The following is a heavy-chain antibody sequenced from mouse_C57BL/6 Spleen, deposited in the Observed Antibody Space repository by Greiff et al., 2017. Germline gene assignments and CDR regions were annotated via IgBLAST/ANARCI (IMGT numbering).Heavy chain of an antibody. CDR1: GFNIKDDY. J-gene: IGHJ3*01. V-gene: IGHV14-4*01. CDR3: TCYDGGFAY. Sequence: VQLQQSGAELVRPGASVKLSCTASGFNIKDDYMHWVKQRPEQGLEWIGWIDPENGDTEYASKFQGKATITADTSSNTAYLQLSSLTSEDTAGYYCTCYDGGFAYWGQGTLVTVSA. D-gene: IGHD2-3*01. CDR2: IDPENGDT.